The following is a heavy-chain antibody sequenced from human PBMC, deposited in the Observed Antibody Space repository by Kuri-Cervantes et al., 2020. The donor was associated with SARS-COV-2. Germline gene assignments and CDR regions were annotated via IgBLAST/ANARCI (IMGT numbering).Heavy chain of an antibody. V-gene: IGHV1-2*02. CDR1: GYTFTSYG. J-gene: IGHJ4*02. CDR3: ATGITIFGVVIRQFDY. D-gene: IGHD3-3*01. Sequence: ASVKVSCKASGYTFTSYGISWVRQAPGQGFEWMGWINPNSGGTNYGQKFQGRVTMTRDTSISTAYMELSSLRSEDTAVYYCATGITIFGVVIRQFDYWGQGTLVTVSS. CDR2: INPNSGGT.